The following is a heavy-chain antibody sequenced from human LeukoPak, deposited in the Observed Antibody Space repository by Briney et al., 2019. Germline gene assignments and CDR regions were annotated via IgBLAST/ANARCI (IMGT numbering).Heavy chain of an antibody. D-gene: IGHD3-3*01. Sequence: SETLSLTCIVSGGSISSTSYYWGWIRQSPGKGLEWIGSTHYRGTTYYNPSLLSRGTISIDTSKNQFSLKLNSVTAADTAVYFCAREGSGYSTNFDYWGQGTLVTVSS. J-gene: IGHJ4*02. CDR3: AREGSGYSTNFDY. CDR1: GGSISSTSYY. CDR2: THYRGTT. V-gene: IGHV4-39*07.